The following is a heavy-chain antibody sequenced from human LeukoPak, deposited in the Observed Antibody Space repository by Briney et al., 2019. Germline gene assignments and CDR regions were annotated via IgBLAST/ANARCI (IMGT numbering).Heavy chain of an antibody. CDR3: AKVRRYCSSTSCYWDFDY. CDR1: GFTFSSYA. V-gene: IGHV3-23*01. Sequence: PGGSLRLSCAASGFTFSSYAMSWVRQAPGKGLEWVSGISGSGGSTYYADSVKGRFTISRDNSKNTLYLQMNSLRAEDTAVYYCAKVRRYCSSTSCYWDFDYWGQGTLVTVSS. D-gene: IGHD2-2*01. J-gene: IGHJ4*02. CDR2: ISGSGGST.